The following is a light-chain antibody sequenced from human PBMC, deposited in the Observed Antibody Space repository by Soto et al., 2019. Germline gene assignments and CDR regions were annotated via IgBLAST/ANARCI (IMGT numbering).Light chain of an antibody. CDR3: QQYGNSPLT. Sequence: EIVLTQSPDTLPLSPGDTATLSCRASQTVGSRYLAWYQQKPGQAPRLLIYGASNRATGIPDRFSGSGSGTDFSLTISRLEPEDFAVFYCQQYGNSPLTFGGGTKVEIK. CDR2: GAS. CDR1: QTVGSRY. J-gene: IGKJ4*01. V-gene: IGKV3-20*01.